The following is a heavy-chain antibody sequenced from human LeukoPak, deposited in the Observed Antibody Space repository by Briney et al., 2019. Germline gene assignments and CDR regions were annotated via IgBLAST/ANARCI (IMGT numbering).Heavy chain of an antibody. D-gene: IGHD3-22*01. J-gene: IGHJ4*02. CDR2: FYSSDSGST. CDR3: VSTLITMIVPYYFDY. V-gene: IGHV4-39*07. CDR1: GDSISSSTFY. Sequence: SETLSLTCNVSGDSISSSTFYWGWIRQPPGKGLEWIGSFYSSDSGSTYYNPSLKSRVTISVDTSKNQFSLKLSSVTAADTAVYYCVSTLITMIVPYYFDYWGQGTLVAVSS.